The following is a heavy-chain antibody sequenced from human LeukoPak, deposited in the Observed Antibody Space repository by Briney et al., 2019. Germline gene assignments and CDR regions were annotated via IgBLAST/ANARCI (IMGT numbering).Heavy chain of an antibody. J-gene: IGHJ4*02. CDR2: ISAYNGNT. CDR1: GYTFTRYG. CDR3: ARALTEYYYDSSGYFDY. D-gene: IGHD3-22*01. Sequence: ASVKVSCKASGYTFTRYGISWVRQAPGQGLEWMGWISAYNGNTNYAQKLQGRVTMTRDTSISTAYMELSRLRSDDTAVYFCARALTEYYYDSSGYFDYWGQGTLVTVSS. V-gene: IGHV1-18*01.